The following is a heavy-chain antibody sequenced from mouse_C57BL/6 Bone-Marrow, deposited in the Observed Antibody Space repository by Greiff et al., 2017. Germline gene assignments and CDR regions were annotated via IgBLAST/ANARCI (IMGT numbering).Heavy chain of an antibody. J-gene: IGHJ2*01. V-gene: IGHV1-59*01. Sequence: QVQLQQPGAELVRPGTSVKLSCKASGYTFTSYWMHWVKQRPGQGLEWIGVIDPSDSYTNYNQKFKGKATLTVDTSSSTAYMQLSSLTSEDSAVYYCARWGYSSSYPYYFDYWGQGTTLTVSS. D-gene: IGHD1-1*01. CDR1: GYTFTSYW. CDR3: ARWGYSSSYPYYFDY. CDR2: IDPSDSYT.